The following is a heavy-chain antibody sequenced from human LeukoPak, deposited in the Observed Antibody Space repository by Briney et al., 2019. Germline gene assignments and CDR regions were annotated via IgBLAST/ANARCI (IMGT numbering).Heavy chain of an antibody. D-gene: IGHD1-26*01. CDR1: GFTFSNYD. CDR2: ISSSSSTI. Sequence: PGGSLRLSCAASGFTFSNYDMNWVRQAPGKGLEWVSYISSSSSTIYYADSVKGRFTISRDNAKNSLYLQMNSLRAEDTAVYYCAGGGSYYPTYFDYWGQGTLVTVSS. CDR3: AGGGSYYPTYFDY. J-gene: IGHJ4*02. V-gene: IGHV3-48*01.